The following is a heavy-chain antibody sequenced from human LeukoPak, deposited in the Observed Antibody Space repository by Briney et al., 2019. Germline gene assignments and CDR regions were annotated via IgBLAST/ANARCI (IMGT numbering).Heavy chain of an antibody. Sequence: SETLSLTCTVSGGSISSSSYYWGWIRQPPGKGLEWIGSIYYSGSTYYNPSLKSRVTISVDTSKNQFSLKLSSVTAADTAVYYCARRGYYGSGSLPYYMDVWGKGTTVTISS. CDR3: ARRGYYGSGSLPYYMDV. CDR2: IYYSGST. CDR1: GGSISSSSYY. D-gene: IGHD3-10*01. J-gene: IGHJ6*03. V-gene: IGHV4-39*07.